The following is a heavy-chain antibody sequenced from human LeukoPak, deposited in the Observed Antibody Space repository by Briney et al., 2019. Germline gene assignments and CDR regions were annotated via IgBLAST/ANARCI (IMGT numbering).Heavy chain of an antibody. CDR2: ISAYNGNT. CDR3: ARDLARLRRIAVAGTFDY. J-gene: IGHJ4*02. Sequence: GASVKVSCKASGYTFTSYGIRWVRQAPGQGLEWMGWISAYNGNTNYAQKLQGRVTMTTDTSTSTAYMELRSLRSDDTAVYYCARDLARLRRIAVAGTFDYWGQGTLVTVSS. CDR1: GYTFTSYG. V-gene: IGHV1-18*01. D-gene: IGHD6-19*01.